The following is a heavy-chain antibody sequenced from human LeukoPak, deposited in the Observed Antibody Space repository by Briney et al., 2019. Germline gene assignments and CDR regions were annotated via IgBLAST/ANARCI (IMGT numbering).Heavy chain of an antibody. J-gene: IGHJ4*02. CDR2: INSDGSST. CDR3: ARVTAYYGSGISDY. Sequence: GGSLRLSCAASGFTFSSYWMHWVRQAPGKGPVWVSRINSDGSSTSYADSVKGRFTISRDNAKNTLYLQMNSLRAEDTAVYYCARVTAYYGSGISDYWGQGTLVTVSS. V-gene: IGHV3-74*01. CDR1: GFTFSSYW. D-gene: IGHD3-10*01.